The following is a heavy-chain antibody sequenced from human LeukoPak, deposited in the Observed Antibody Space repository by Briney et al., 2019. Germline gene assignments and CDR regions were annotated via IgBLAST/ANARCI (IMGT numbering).Heavy chain of an antibody. D-gene: IGHD5-18*01. Sequence: GESLKISCKGSGYSFTSYWIGWVRQMPGKGLEWMGLIYPGDSDPRYGPSFQGQVTISADKSISTAYLQWSSLTASAPAMYYCARRPHTATSFDYWGQGTLVTVSS. CDR3: ARRPHTATSFDY. CDR1: GYSFTSYW. V-gene: IGHV5-51*01. CDR2: IYPGDSDP. J-gene: IGHJ4*02.